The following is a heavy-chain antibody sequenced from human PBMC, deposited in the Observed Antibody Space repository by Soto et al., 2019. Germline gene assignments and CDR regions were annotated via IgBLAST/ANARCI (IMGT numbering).Heavy chain of an antibody. CDR1: GGTFSRYA. D-gene: IGHD3-22*01. Sequence: SVKVSCKASGGTFSRYAINWVRQAPGQGLEWMGGIIPMFGKANYAQKFQGRVTITADESTSTGYLELRSLTSEDTAVYYCARDGTLYDSSGYYYRYWGQGTRVTVAS. J-gene: IGHJ4*02. V-gene: IGHV1-69*13. CDR2: IIPMFGKA. CDR3: ARDGTLYDSSGYYYRY.